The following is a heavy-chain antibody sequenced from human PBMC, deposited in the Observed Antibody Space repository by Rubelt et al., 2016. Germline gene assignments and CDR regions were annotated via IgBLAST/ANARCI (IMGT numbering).Heavy chain of an antibody. CDR3: AREGDIVGATTAFDY. CDR2: IWYDGSNK. V-gene: IGHV3-33*01. J-gene: IGHJ4*02. D-gene: IGHD1-26*01. Sequence: EWVAVIWYDGSNKYYADSVKGRLTISRDNSKNTLYLQMNSLRAEDTAVYYCAREGDIVGATTAFDYWGQGTLVTVSS.